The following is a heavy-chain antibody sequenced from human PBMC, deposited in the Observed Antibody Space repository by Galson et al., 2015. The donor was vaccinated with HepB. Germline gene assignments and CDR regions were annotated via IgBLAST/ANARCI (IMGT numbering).Heavy chain of an antibody. Sequence: SLRLSCAASGFTFSSYAMTWVRQAPGKGLEWVAVLTGSGRTTYSADSVKGRFTISRDNSKNTLYLQMNSLEVDDTAAYYCARESRGCGGDCYSLVDSWGQGTLVTVSS. J-gene: IGHJ4*02. D-gene: IGHD2-21*02. CDR1: GFTFSSYA. CDR3: ARESRGCGGDCYSLVDS. V-gene: IGHV3-23*01. CDR2: LTGSGRTT.